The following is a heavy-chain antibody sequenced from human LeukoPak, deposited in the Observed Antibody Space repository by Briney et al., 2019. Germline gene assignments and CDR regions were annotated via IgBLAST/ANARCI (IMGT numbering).Heavy chain of an antibody. CDR3: ARRTARRLAAAGLYYYYYMDV. D-gene: IGHD6-13*01. V-gene: IGHV1-18*01. CDR2: ISAYNGNT. J-gene: IGHJ6*03. Sequence: GASVKVSCKASGYTFTNYGISWVRQAPGQGLEWMGWISAYNGNTNYAQKVQGRVTMTTDTSTSTAYMELRSLRSDDTAVYYCARRTARRLAAAGLYYYYYMDVWGKGTTVTVSS. CDR1: GYTFTNYG.